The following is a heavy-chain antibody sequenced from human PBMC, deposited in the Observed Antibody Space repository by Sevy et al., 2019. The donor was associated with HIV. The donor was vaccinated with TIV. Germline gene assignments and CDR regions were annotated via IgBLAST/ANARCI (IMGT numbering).Heavy chain of an antibody. D-gene: IGHD1-1*01. Sequence: ASVKVSCKASGGTFSSYAISWVRQAPGQGLEWMGGIIPIFGTANYAQKFQGRVTITADKSTSTAYMELSSLRSEDMAVYYCARDTRNDRRTYYMDVWGKGTTVTVSS. J-gene: IGHJ6*03. CDR2: IIPIFGTA. CDR1: GGTFSSYA. V-gene: IGHV1-69*06. CDR3: ARDTRNDRRTYYMDV.